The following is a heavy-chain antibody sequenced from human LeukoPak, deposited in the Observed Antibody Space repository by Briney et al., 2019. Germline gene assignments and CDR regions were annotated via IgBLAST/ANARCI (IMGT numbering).Heavy chain of an antibody. CDR2: IRYDGSNK. CDR3: AKAALFGERELDP. V-gene: IGHV3-30*02. D-gene: IGHD3-10*01. J-gene: IGHJ5*02. Sequence: GGSLRLSCAASGFTFSSYAMSWVRQAPGKGLEWVAFIRYDGSNKYYADSVKGRFTISRDNSKNTLYLQMNSLRAEDTAVYYCAKAALFGERELDPWGQGTLVTVSS. CDR1: GFTFSSYA.